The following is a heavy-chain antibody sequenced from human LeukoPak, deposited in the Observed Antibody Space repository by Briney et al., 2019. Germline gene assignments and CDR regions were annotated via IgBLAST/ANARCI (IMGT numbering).Heavy chain of an antibody. CDR3: SRVVWRGITIFGVVTLDAFDI. Sequence: GGSLRLSCAASGFTFSSFAMSWVRQAPGKGLEWVSSISGSGGSTYYADSVKGRFTISRDNSKNTLYLQMNSLRAEDTAVYYCSRVVWRGITIFGVVTLDAFDIWGQGTMVTVSS. J-gene: IGHJ3*02. D-gene: IGHD3-3*01. V-gene: IGHV3-23*01. CDR1: GFTFSSFA. CDR2: ISGSGGST.